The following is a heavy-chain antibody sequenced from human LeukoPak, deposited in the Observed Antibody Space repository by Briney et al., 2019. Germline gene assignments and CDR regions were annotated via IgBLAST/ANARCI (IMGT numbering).Heavy chain of an antibody. CDR1: GCSFNSGHY. V-gene: IGHV4-38-2*02. Sequence: SATLSLTCIISGCSFNSGHYWAWIRQPPGKGMEWIGSFYHGETTSYNPSLKSRVTISLDTSKNQFSLRVTSVTAADTAVYYCVRHIRSGCGGDCYPYWGQGSLVTVSS. CDR2: FYHGETT. CDR3: VRHIRSGCGGDCYPY. J-gene: IGHJ4*02. D-gene: IGHD2-21*02.